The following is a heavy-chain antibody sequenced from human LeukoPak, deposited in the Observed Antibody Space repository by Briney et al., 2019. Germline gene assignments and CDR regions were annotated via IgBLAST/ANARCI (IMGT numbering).Heavy chain of an antibody. CDR3: ERDALRSRYYDSSSKGFVDY. CDR2: IYPNGVGT. CDR1: VYTFTRYY. D-gene: IGHD3-22*01. Sequence: GASVTVSCKSSVYTFTRYYMYWVRQAPGHQLEWMGGIYPNGVGTHFTHKIAGRVTLTRDTSISTAYIELRRLRSDAEAVDYCERDALRSRYYDSSSKGFVDYWGQGTLVTVSS. J-gene: IGHJ4*02. V-gene: IGHV1-2*02.